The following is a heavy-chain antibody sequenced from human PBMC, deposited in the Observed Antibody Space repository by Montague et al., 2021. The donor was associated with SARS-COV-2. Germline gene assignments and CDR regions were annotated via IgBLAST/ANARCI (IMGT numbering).Heavy chain of an antibody. J-gene: IGHJ6*02. Sequence: SETLSLTCTVSGGSISSSSYYWSWIRQPPGKGLVWIGSIYYSGSTYYNPSLKIRVTISVDTSKNQFSLKLSAVTAADTAVYYCARDQGYNWNYYYYYGMDVWGQGTTVTVSS. V-gene: IGHV4-39*07. CDR1: GGSISSSSYY. CDR2: IYYSGST. CDR3: ARDQGYNWNYYYYYGMDV. D-gene: IGHD1-20*01.